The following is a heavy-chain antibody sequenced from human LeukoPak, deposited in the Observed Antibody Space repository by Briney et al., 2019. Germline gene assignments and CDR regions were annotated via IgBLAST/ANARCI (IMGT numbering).Heavy chain of an antibody. J-gene: IGHJ6*02. CDR3: ARLLTTVTTIGLYYYYGMDV. CDR2: IYYSGST. D-gene: IGHD4-4*01. CDR1: GGSLSSYY. Sequence: SETLSLTCTVSGGSLSSYYWSWLRQPPGKGLEWIGYIYYSGSTNYNPSLKSRVTISVDTSKNQFSLKLSSVTAADTAVYYCARLLTTVTTIGLYYYYGMDVWSQGTTVTVSS. V-gene: IGHV4-59*08.